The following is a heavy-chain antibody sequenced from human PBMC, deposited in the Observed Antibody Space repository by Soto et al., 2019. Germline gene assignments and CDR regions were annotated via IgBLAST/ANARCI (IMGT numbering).Heavy chain of an antibody. CDR1: GGSFSGYE. J-gene: IGHJ6*02. V-gene: IGHV4-34*01. Sequence: XTLSLPCAVYGGSFSGYEWGWIRQPPGKGLEWIGEINHSGSTNYNPSLKSRVTISVDTSKNQFSLKLSSVTAADTAVYYCARKKVTAIYYGMDVWGQGTTVTVSS. D-gene: IGHD2-21*02. CDR2: INHSGST. CDR3: ARKKVTAIYYGMDV.